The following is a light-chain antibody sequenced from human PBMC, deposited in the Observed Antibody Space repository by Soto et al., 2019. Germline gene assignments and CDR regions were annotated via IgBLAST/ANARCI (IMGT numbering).Light chain of an antibody. Sequence: IQLTQSPSSLSASVGDRVTITCRASQGISSALAWYQQQPGKAPKLLIYDASSLESGVPSRFSGSGSGTDFTLTISSLQPEDFATYYCQQFNSYPPLTFGGGTKVEIK. J-gene: IGKJ4*01. V-gene: IGKV1-13*02. CDR3: QQFNSYPPLT. CDR1: QGISSA. CDR2: DAS.